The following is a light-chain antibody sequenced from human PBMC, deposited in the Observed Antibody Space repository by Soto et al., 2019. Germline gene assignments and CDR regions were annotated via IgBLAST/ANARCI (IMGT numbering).Light chain of an antibody. CDR2: DAS. V-gene: IGKV1-5*01. CDR1: QSISSY. Sequence: DIQMTQSPSSLSGSVVDRFTSTCRASQSISSYLNWYQQKPGKVPKLLIYDASSLESGVPSRFSGSGSGTEFTLTISGLQPDDFATYYCQRYNSYSRTFGQGTKV. CDR3: QRYNSYSRT. J-gene: IGKJ1*01.